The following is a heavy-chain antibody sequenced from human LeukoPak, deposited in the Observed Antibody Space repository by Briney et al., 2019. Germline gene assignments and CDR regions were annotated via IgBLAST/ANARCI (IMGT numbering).Heavy chain of an antibody. CDR3: ARHAPRDDPLDS. CDR2: IYPIDSDT. J-gene: IGHJ4*02. D-gene: IGHD5-24*01. V-gene: IGHV5-51*01. CDR1: GYSFATYW. Sequence: GESLKISCQASGYSFATYWIAWVRQMPGKVLEWLGVIYPIDSDTRYSPSFQGQVTMSVDYSISTAYLQWSSLKASDTAVYYCARHAPRDDPLDSWGQGTQVTVSS.